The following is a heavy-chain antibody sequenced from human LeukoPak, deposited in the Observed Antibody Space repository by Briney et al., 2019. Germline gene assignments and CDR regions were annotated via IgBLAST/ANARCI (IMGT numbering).Heavy chain of an antibody. J-gene: IGHJ5*01. CDR3: AKPISGGLAVTADWFHP. V-gene: IGHV3-23*01. CDR1: GFAFSVYA. CDR2: INANSGTT. Sequence: GGSLRLSCSASGFAFSVYAMSWLRQPPGKGLEWVSTINANSGTTSYAASVRGRFAISRDNSKNTLYLQLNTLRADDTATYYCAKPISGGLAVTADWFHPWGQGTLVVVSS. D-gene: IGHD6-19*01.